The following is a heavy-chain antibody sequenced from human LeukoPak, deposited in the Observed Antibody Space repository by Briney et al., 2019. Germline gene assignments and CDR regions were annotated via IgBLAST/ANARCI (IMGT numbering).Heavy chain of an antibody. D-gene: IGHD4-11*01. Sequence: PGGSLRLSCAASGLTFNNYWMHWVRQAPGKGLVWVSRIKSDGSSTGYADSVKGRFTISRDNAKNTLYLRMNSLRAEDTAVYYCARGTYRTPDYWGQGTLVTVSS. CDR1: GLTFNNYW. CDR2: IKSDGSST. CDR3: ARGTYRTPDY. J-gene: IGHJ4*02. V-gene: IGHV3-74*01.